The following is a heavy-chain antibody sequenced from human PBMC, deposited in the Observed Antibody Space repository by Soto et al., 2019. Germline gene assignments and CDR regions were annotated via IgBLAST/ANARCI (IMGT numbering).Heavy chain of an antibody. CDR2: ISGSGGNT. Sequence: PGGSLRLSCAASGFTFSKHAMSWVRQAPGKGLEWVSLISGSGGNTNYADSVRGRFTISRDNSKKTVYLQMDSLRADDTAVYYCAKGKANSVFGVDTLFDYWGQGTLVTVSS. CDR1: GFTFSKHA. D-gene: IGHD3-3*01. CDR3: AKGKANSVFGVDTLFDY. V-gene: IGHV3-23*01. J-gene: IGHJ4*02.